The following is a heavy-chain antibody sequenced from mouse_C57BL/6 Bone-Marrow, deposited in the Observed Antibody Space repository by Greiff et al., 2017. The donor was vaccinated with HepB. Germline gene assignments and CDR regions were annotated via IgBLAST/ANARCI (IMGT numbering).Heavy chain of an antibody. D-gene: IGHD3-3*01. Sequence: QVQLKQPGAELVKPGASVTLSCKASGYTFTSYWMHWVKQRPGRGLEWIGRIDPNSGGTKYNGKFKSKATLTVDKPSITAYMQLSSLTSEDSAVYYGARGDPYYWGKGTTVTVSS. CDR1: GYTFTSYW. CDR2: IDPNSGGT. V-gene: IGHV1-72*01. J-gene: IGHJ4*01. CDR3: ARGDPYY.